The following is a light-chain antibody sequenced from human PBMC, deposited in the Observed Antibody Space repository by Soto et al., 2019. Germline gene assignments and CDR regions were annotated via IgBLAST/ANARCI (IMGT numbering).Light chain of an antibody. CDR1: SSNIGKNY. J-gene: IGLJ2*01. CDR2: DNN. V-gene: IGLV1-51*01. Sequence: QSVLTQPPSVSAAPGQKVTISCSGSSSNIGKNYVSWYQQLPGTAPKLLIYDNNKRPSEIPDRFSGSKSGTSATLGITGLQTGDEADYYCGTWDTSVSAAVFGGGTKLTVL. CDR3: GTWDTSVSAAV.